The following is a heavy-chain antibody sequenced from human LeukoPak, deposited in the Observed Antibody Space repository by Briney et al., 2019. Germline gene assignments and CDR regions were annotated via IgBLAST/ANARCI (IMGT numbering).Heavy chain of an antibody. V-gene: IGHV3-23*01. CDR2: ITGSGGST. CDR1: GFTFDNFA. D-gene: IGHD3-10*01. CDR3: ARELFDFDY. Sequence: GGSLRLSCAPSGFTFDNFALTWVRQAPGKGLEWVSEITGSGGSTYYADSVKGRFTISRDNSKNTLYLQMNSLRAEDTAIYYCARELFDFDYWGQGTLVTVSS. J-gene: IGHJ4*02.